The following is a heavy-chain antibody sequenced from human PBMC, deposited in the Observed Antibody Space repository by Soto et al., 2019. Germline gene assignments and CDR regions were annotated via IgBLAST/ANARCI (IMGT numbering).Heavy chain of an antibody. CDR3: ARDKINYYGSGSYYTKFDY. D-gene: IGHD3-10*01. CDR2: IIPIFGTA. Sequence: SVKVSCKASGGTFSSYAISWVRQAPGQGLEWMGGIIPIFGTANYAQKFQGRVTITADESTSTAYMELSSLRSEDTAVYYCARDKINYYGSGSYYTKFDYWGQGTLVTVSS. J-gene: IGHJ4*02. V-gene: IGHV1-69*13. CDR1: GGTFSSYA.